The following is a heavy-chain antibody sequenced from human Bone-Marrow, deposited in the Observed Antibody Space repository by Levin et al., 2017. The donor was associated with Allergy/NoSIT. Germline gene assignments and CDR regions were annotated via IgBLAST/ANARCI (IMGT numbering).Heavy chain of an antibody. CDR2: IYYSGST. CDR3: AREYSSSSGKPFDY. V-gene: IGHV4-59*11. CDR1: GGSISSHY. J-gene: IGHJ4*02. D-gene: IGHD6-6*01. Sequence: KSSETLSLTCTVSGGSISSHYWSWIRQPPGKGLEWIGYIYYSGSTNYNPSLKSRVTISVDTSKNQFSLKLSSVTAADTAVYYCAREYSSSSGKPFDYWGQGTLVTVSS.